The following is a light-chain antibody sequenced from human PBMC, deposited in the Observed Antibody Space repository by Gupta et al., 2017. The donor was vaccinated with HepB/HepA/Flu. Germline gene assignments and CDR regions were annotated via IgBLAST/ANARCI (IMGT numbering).Light chain of an antibody. V-gene: IGKV1-39*01. CDR1: QSISSY. CDR2: AAS. Sequence: DIQMTQSPSSLSASVGDRVTITCRASQSISSYLNWYQQKPGKAPKLLIYAASSLQSGVPSRFSGSGSGTDFTLTISRLQPEDFATYYCLQSDSTPVTFGGGTKVEIK. J-gene: IGKJ4*01. CDR3: LQSDSTPVT.